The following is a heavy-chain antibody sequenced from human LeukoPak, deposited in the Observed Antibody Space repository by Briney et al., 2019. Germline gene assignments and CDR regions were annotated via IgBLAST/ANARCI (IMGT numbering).Heavy chain of an antibody. CDR1: GFSFTFYS. D-gene: IGHD3-10*01. Sequence: PGGSLRLSCAASGFSFTFYSMNWVRQAPGKGLEWLAFIQSDGRNQYYADSVKGQFTISRDNSKNTLFLQMNNLRAEDTAVYYCAKDKSMVRELDYWGQGTLVTVSS. CDR2: IQSDGRNQ. J-gene: IGHJ4*02. CDR3: AKDKSMVRELDY. V-gene: IGHV3-30*02.